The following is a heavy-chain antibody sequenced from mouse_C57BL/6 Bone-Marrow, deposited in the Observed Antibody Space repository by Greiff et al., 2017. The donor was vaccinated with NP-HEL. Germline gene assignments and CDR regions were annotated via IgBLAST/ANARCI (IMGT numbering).Heavy chain of an antibody. J-gene: IGHJ4*01. V-gene: IGHV1-55*01. Sequence: QVQLQQPGAELVKPGASVKMSCKASGYTFTSYWITWVKPRPGQGLEWIGDIYPGSGSTNYNEKFKGKATLTADKSSSTAYMELRSLTSEDSAVYFCARGAQAPYAMDYWGQGTSVTVSS. CDR1: GYTFTSYW. CDR3: ARGAQAPYAMDY. CDR2: IYPGSGST. D-gene: IGHD3-2*02.